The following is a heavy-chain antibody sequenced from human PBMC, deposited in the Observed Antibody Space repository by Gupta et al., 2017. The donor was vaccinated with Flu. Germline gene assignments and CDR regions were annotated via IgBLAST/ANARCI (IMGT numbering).Heavy chain of an antibody. D-gene: IGHD6-13*01. V-gene: IGHV3-48*02. Sequence: EVQLVESGGGLVQPGGSLRLSCAASGFTFSSYAMNWVRQAPGKGLEGVSYISSSSSTIYYADSVKGRFTISRDNAKKSLYLQMKGMREEDTAVYYFARNSSSWYGVSYGGQGTLVTVSS. CDR3: ARNSSSWYGVSY. J-gene: IGHJ4*02. CDR1: GFTFSSYA. CDR2: ISSSSSTI.